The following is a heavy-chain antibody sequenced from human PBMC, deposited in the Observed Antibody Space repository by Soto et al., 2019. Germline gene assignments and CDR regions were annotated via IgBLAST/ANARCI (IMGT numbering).Heavy chain of an antibody. CDR2: IWYDGSKK. CDR3: ARDLGTYPGSYFDY. J-gene: IGHJ4*02. Sequence: LRLSCAASGFTFRSYGMFWVRQAPGKGLEWVALIWYDGSKKYYADSVKGRFTISRDDSKNTLNLQMNSLRAEDTAVYHCARDLGTYPGSYFDYWGQGTLVTVSS. D-gene: IGHD2-15*01. V-gene: IGHV3-33*01. CDR1: GFTFRSYG.